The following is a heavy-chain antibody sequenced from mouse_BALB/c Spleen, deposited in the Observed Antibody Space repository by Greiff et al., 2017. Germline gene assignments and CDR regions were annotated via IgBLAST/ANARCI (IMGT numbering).Heavy chain of an antibody. J-gene: IGHJ1*01. CDR2: ISYSGST. CDR3: ARKEGLLWYFDV. V-gene: IGHV3-2*02. CDR1: GYSITSDYA. D-gene: IGHD1-1*01. Sequence: EVQLQQSGPGLVKPSQSLSLTCTVTGYSITSDYAWNWIRQFPGNKLEWMGYISYSGSTSYNPSLKSRISITRDTSKNQFFLQLNSVTTEDTATYYCARKEGLLWYFDVWGAGTTVTVSS.